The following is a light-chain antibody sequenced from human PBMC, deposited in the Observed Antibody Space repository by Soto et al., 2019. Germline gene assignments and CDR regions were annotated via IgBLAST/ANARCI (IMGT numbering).Light chain of an antibody. CDR2: DAS. CDR1: QSVDSS. V-gene: IGKV3-11*01. CDR3: QQRKSWPPIT. Sequence: EIVLTQSPATLSLSLGERATLSCRASQSVDSSLAWYQQKPGQAPRLVIYDASNRATGIPARFSGSGSGTDFTLTISSLEHEDFAVYYCQQRKSWPPITFGGGTTVEIK. J-gene: IGKJ4*01.